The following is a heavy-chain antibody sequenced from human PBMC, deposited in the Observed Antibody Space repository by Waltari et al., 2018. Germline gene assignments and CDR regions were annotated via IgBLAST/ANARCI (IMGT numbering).Heavy chain of an antibody. CDR3: ASDRGRGLYLDS. V-gene: IGHV4-4*02. CDR2: VHPSGRS. D-gene: IGHD2-15*01. Sequence: QVQLQESGPGLVKPSGTLSLTCTVSGDSISNNFFWSWVRQSPGKGLEWIGQVHPSGRSNYNPSLESRVTVSMDTSKNQFSRKMTSVTAADTAIYYCASDRGRGLYLDSWGQGTLVTVSP. CDR1: GDSISNNFF. J-gene: IGHJ4*02.